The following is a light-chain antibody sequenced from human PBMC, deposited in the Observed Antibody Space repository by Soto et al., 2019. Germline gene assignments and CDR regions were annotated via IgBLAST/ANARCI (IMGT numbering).Light chain of an antibody. CDR1: QSISSW. CDR2: AAS. CDR3: QYSFSTLRT. V-gene: IGKV1-39*01. Sequence: DIQMTQSPSTLSASVGDRVTITCRASQSISSWLAWYQQKPGKAPKLLIYAASSLQSGVPSWFSGSGSGTEFTLTISNLQPEDFATYYCQYSFSTLRTFGGGTKVDIK. J-gene: IGKJ4*01.